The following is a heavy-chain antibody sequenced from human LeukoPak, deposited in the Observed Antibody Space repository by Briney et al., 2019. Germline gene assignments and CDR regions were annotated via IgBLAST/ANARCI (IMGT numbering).Heavy chain of an antibody. CDR3: ATQRGRDGYRDNLDN. CDR1: GFTFSSFA. D-gene: IGHD5-24*01. J-gene: IGHJ4*02. V-gene: IGHV3-23*01. CDR2: IGDRGGDT. Sequence: GGSLRLSCAASGFTFSSFAMSWVRQAPGRGLEWLSVIGDRGGDTFYADSVKGRFTISRDNYKSTLYLQMNSLSAEDTAIYYCATQRGRDGYRDNLDNWGQGTLVTVSS.